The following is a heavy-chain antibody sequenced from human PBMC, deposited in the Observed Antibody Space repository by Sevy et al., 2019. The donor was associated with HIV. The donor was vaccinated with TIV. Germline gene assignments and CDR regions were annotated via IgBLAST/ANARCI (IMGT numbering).Heavy chain of an antibody. Sequence: GGSLRLSCAASGFTVSSYWMSWVRQAPGKGLEWVANIKQDGSEKYYVDSVKGRFTISRDNAKNSLYLQMNSLRAEDTAVYYCARYRGNDYWGQGTLVTVSS. D-gene: IGHD3-10*01. V-gene: IGHV3-7*01. CDR1: GFTVSSYW. CDR3: ARYRGNDY. J-gene: IGHJ4*02. CDR2: IKQDGSEK.